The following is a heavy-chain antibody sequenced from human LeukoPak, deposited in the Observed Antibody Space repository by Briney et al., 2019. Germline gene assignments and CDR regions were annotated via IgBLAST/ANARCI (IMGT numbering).Heavy chain of an antibody. CDR3: ARTNRPKTYYYDIGDY. V-gene: IGHV1-46*01. CDR1: GYTFTSYY. Sequence: ASVKVSCKVSGYTFTSYYTHWVRQAPGQGLEWMGIINPSGGSTSYAQKFQGRVTMTRDTSTSTVYMELSSLRSEDTAVYYCARTNRPKTYYYDIGDYWGQGTLVTVSS. J-gene: IGHJ4*02. CDR2: INPSGGST. D-gene: IGHD3-22*01.